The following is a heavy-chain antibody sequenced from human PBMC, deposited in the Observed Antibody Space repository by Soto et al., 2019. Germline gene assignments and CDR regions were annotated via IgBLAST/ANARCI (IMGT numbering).Heavy chain of an antibody. J-gene: IGHJ4*02. CDR1: GFTVSSNY. Sequence: GGSLRLSCAASGFTVSSNYMSWVRQAPGKGLEWVSVIYSGGSTYYADSVKGRFTISRDNSKNTLYLQMNSLRAEDTAVYYCASNIVVVVAGVRGDFDYWGQATLVTV. CDR3: ASNIVVVVAGVRGDFDY. V-gene: IGHV3-66*01. D-gene: IGHD2-15*01. CDR2: IYSGGST.